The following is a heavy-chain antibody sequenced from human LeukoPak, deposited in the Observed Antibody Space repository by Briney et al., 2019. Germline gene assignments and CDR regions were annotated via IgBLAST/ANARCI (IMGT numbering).Heavy chain of an antibody. D-gene: IGHD2-15*01. CDR2: IKKTGSET. V-gene: IGHV3-7*01. CDR3: AREDGYCSGGNCYSYFDS. Sequence: GRSLRLSCAASGFTFSSYAMHWVRQAPGKGLEWVAYIKKTGSETYYVDSVKGRFTTTRDNTRNSLFLQMYSLRAEDTAVYFCAREDGYCSGGNCYSYFDSWGQGTLVTVSS. J-gene: IGHJ4*02. CDR1: GFTFSSYA.